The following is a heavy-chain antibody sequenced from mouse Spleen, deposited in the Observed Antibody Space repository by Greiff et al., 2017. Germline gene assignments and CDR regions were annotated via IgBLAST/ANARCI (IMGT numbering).Heavy chain of an antibody. V-gene: IGHV1-42*01. CDR2: INPSTGGT. CDR1: GYSFTGYY. Sequence: VQLKQSGPELVKPGASVKISCKASGYSFTGYYMNWVKQSPEKSLEWIGEINPSTGGTTYNQKFKAKATLTVDKSSSTAYMQLKSLTSEDSAVYYCARSYDYDEAYWGQGTLVTVSA. D-gene: IGHD2-4*01. CDR3: ARSYDYDEAY. J-gene: IGHJ3*01.